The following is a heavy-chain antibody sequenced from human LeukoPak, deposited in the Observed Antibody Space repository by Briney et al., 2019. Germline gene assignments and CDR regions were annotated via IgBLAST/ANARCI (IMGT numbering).Heavy chain of an antibody. D-gene: IGHD3-16*01. CDR1: GYTFTDYY. CDR3: ATGDHSMINY. CDR2: VDPEDGET. V-gene: IGHV1-69-2*01. Sequence: GATVKISCKASGYTFTDYYMHWVLQAPAKGLEWMGRVDPEDGETIYAEKFQGRVTITADTSTDTAYMELSSLRSEDTAVYFSATGDHSMINYWGQGTLVTVSS. J-gene: IGHJ4*02.